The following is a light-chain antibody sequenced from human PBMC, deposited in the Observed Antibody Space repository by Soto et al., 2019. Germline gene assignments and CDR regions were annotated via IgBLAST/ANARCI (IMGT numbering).Light chain of an antibody. CDR3: LQQYDFPWT. J-gene: IGKJ1*01. Sequence: AIKLTQSPSSLYSSVGDSVNITCRASQGVSYDVGWYLQKPGKAPKFLMFAAASLQSGVPSRFSGVGSGTDFTLTITSLQPEDYGISYCLQQYDFPWTFGQGTRVEI. V-gene: IGKV1-6*01. CDR1: QGVSYD. CDR2: AAA.